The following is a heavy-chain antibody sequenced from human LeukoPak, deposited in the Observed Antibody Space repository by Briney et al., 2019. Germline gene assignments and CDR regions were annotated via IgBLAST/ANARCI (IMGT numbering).Heavy chain of an antibody. CDR3: ASRKVTTGVDYFDY. J-gene: IGHJ4*02. D-gene: IGHD4-23*01. Sequence: PSETLSLTRTVSGGSISSGGYYWSWIRQHPGKGLEWIGYIYYSGSTYYNPSLKSRVTISVDTSKNQFSLKLSSVTAADTAVYYCASRKVTTGVDYFDYWGQGTLVTVSS. CDR1: GGSISSGGYY. CDR2: IYYSGST. V-gene: IGHV4-31*03.